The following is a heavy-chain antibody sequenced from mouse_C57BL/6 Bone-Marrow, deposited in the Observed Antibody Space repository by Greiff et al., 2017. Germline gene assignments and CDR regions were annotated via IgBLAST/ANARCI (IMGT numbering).Heavy chain of an antibody. V-gene: IGHV1-54*01. CDR2: INPGSGGT. CDR3: ARMEGLLRFAY. Sequence: QVQLQQSGAELVRPGTSVKVSCKASGYAFTNYLIEWVKQRPGQGLEWIGVINPGSGGTNYNEKFKGKATLTADKSSSTAYMQLSSLTSEDSAVYVCARMEGLLRFAYWGQGTLVTVSA. D-gene: IGHD2-3*01. CDR1: GYAFTNYL. J-gene: IGHJ3*01.